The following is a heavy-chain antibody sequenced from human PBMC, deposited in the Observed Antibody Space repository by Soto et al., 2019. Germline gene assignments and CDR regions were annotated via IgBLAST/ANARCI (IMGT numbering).Heavy chain of an antibody. D-gene: IGHD3-16*01. V-gene: IGHV3-11*06. CDR2: ISTNSRYI. Sequence: GGSLRLSCAVSGFNFSDYYMTWIRQAPGKGLEWISYISTNSRYIKYADSIKGRFTISRDNAKSSLYLQMNSLRAEDTAIYYCERGLGGSYFIAYWGQGTLVTVSS. J-gene: IGHJ4*02. CDR1: GFNFSDYY. CDR3: ERGLGGSYFIAY.